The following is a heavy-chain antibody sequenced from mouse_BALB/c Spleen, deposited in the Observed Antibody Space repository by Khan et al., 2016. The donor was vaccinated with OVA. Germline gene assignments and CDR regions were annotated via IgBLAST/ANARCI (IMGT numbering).Heavy chain of an antibody. CDR3: ARDRYDYFDY. V-gene: IGHV9-2-1*01. J-gene: IGHJ2*01. D-gene: IGHD2-14*01. CDR2: INTETGEP. CDR1: GYTFTDCS. Sequence: QVQLKESGPELKKPGETVKISCKASGYTFTDCSMHWVKQAPGKGLKWMGWINTETGEPTYADDFKGRFAFSLETSASTAYLQINNLKNEDTATYFCARDRYDYFDYWGQGTTLTVSS.